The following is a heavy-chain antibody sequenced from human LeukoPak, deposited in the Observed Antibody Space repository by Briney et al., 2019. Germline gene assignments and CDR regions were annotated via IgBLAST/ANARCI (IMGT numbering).Heavy chain of an antibody. CDR3: AKDPNLWYYYGSGSYYRPDAFDI. J-gene: IGHJ3*02. CDR2: IIPIFGTA. CDR1: GGTFSSYA. Sequence: SVKVSCKASGGTFSSYAISWVRQAPGQGLEWMGGIIPIFGTANYAQKFQGRVTITADKSTSTAYMELSSLRSEDTAVYYCAKDPNLWYYYGSGSYYRPDAFDIWGQGTMVTVSS. V-gene: IGHV1-69*06. D-gene: IGHD3-10*01.